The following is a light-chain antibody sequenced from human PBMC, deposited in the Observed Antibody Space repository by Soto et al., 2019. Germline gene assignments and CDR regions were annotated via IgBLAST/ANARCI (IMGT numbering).Light chain of an antibody. CDR3: QHYNSYPTWT. J-gene: IGKJ1*01. Sequence: DIQMTQSPSTLSASVGDRVTITCRASQSISSWLAWYQQKPGKAPKLLIYKASSLESGVPSRFSGSVSGTQFTLTISSLQPDDFSTYYCQHYNSYPTWTFGQGTKVEIK. V-gene: IGKV1-5*03. CDR1: QSISSW. CDR2: KAS.